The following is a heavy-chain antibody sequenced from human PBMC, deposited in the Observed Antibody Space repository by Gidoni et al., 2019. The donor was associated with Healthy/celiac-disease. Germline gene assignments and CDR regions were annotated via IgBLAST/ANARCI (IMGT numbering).Heavy chain of an antibody. CDR1: GGSISSGGYY. J-gene: IGHJ5*02. D-gene: IGHD6-13*01. CDR2: NYYSGST. CDR3: ARDIAAAGTLGWFDP. Sequence: QVQLQESGPGLVKPSQTLSLTCTVPGGSISSGGYYWSWIRQHPGKGLEWIGYNYYSGSTYYNPSLKSRVTISVDTSKNQFSLKLSSVTAADTAVYYCARDIAAAGTLGWFDPWGQGTLVTVSS. V-gene: IGHV4-31*03.